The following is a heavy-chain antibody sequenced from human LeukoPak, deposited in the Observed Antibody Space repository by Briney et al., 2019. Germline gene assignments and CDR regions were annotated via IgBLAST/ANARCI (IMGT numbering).Heavy chain of an antibody. CDR2: IIPIFGIA. CDR1: GGTFSSYA. J-gene: IGHJ4*02. Sequence: SVKVSCKASGGTFSSYAISWVRQAPGQGLEWVGRIIPIFGIANYAQKFQGRVTITADKSTSTAYMELSSLRSEDTAVYYCARGSIAAAAGHFDYWGQGTLVTVSS. D-gene: IGHD6-13*01. CDR3: ARGSIAAAAGHFDY. V-gene: IGHV1-69*04.